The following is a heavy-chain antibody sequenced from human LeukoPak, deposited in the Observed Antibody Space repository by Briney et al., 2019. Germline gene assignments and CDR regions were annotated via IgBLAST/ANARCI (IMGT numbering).Heavy chain of an antibody. V-gene: IGHV1-24*01. J-gene: IGHJ5*02. D-gene: IGHD5-18*01. CDR2: FDPEDGET. CDR3: ATVATAMAYQDWFDP. CDR1: GYTLTELS. Sequence: ASVKVSCKVSGYTLTELSMHWVRQAPGKGLEWMGGFDPEDGETIYAQKFQGRVTMTEDTSTDTAYMELGSLRSEDTAVYYCATVATAMAYQDWFDPWGQGTLVTVSS.